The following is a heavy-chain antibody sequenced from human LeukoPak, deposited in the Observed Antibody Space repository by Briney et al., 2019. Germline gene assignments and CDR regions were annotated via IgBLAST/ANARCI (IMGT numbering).Heavy chain of an antibody. Sequence: SETLSLTCAVSGGSISSSNWWSWVRQPPGKGLEWIGEIYHSGSTNYNPSLKSRVTISVDTSKNQFPLKLSSVTAADTAVYYCARGVSITMVRGVISPFYYMDVWGKGTTVTVSS. CDR2: IYHSGST. J-gene: IGHJ6*03. D-gene: IGHD3-10*01. CDR3: ARGVSITMVRGVISPFYYMDV. CDR1: GGSISSSNW. V-gene: IGHV4-4*02.